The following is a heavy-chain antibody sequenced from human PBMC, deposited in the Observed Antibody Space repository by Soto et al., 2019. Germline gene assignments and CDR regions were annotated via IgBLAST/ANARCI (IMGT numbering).Heavy chain of an antibody. CDR3: AIVNPGRRFTCYVSGSQNYYYVMVV. CDR2: IIPIFGTA. V-gene: IGHV1-69*01. D-gene: IGHD3-10*01. J-gene: IGHJ6*02. Sequence: QVQLVQSGAEVKKPGSSVKVSCKASGGTFSSYAISWVRQAPGQGLEWMGGIIPIFGTANYAQKFQGRVTITADESTSTAYMELSSLGSDDTAVYYCAIVNPGRRFTCYVSGSQNYYYVMVVWGQGTTVTVSS. CDR1: GGTFSSYA.